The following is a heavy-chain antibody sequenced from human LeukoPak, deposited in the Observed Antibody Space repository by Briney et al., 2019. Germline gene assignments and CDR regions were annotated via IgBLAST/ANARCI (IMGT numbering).Heavy chain of an antibody. Sequence: GGSLRLSCAASGFTFSGYTMSWVRQAPGKGLEWVSAVCGIVGKPFSAHSVKGRLTIYRDNSKGRLYWRMNSLRAEDTALYYCARDFHDNSGYYFDYWGQGTLVTVSS. CDR3: ARDFHDNSGYYFDY. V-gene: IGHV3-23*01. CDR1: GFTFSGYT. J-gene: IGHJ4*02. CDR2: VCGIVGKP. D-gene: IGHD3-22*01.